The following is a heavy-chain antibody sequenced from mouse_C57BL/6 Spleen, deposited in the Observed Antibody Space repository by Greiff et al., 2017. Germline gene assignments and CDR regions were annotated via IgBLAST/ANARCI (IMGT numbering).Heavy chain of an antibody. J-gene: IGHJ1*03. D-gene: IGHD1-1*01. V-gene: IGHV1-69*01. CDR2: IYPSDSNT. CDR1: GYTFTSYG. CDR3: AREVVARYFDY. Sequence: QVQLQQPGAELVMPGASVKLSCKASGYTFTSYGMHWVKQRPGQGLEWIGEIYPSDSNTNYNQKFKGKATLTVDKSSSTAYMQLSSLTSEDSAVYFCAREVVARYFDYWGTGTTVTVSA.